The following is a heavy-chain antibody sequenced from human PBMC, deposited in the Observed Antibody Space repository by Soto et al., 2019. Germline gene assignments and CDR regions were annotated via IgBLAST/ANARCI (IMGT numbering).Heavy chain of an antibody. Sequence: ASVKVSCKVSGYTLTELSMHWVRQAPGKGLEWMGCFDPEDGETIYAQKFQGRVTMTRDTSTSTAYMELSRLRSDDTAVYYCARVSGGGATFYYFDYWGQGTLVTVSS. J-gene: IGHJ4*02. CDR1: GYTLTELS. V-gene: IGHV1-24*01. CDR3: ARVSGGGATFYYFDY. D-gene: IGHD6-19*01. CDR2: FDPEDGET.